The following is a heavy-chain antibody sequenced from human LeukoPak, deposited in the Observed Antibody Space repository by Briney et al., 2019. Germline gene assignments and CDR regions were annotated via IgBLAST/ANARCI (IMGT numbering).Heavy chain of an antibody. CDR3: ARDLAHYDILTGSGFDP. CDR1: GYTFTSYD. J-gene: IGHJ5*02. CDR2: MNPNSGNT. D-gene: IGHD3-9*01. Sequence: ASVKVSCKASGYTFTSYDINWVRQATGQGLEWMGWMNPNSGNTGYAQKFQGRVTMTRNTSISTAYMELSRLRSDDTAVYYCARDLAHYDILTGSGFDPWGQGTLVTVSS. V-gene: IGHV1-8*01.